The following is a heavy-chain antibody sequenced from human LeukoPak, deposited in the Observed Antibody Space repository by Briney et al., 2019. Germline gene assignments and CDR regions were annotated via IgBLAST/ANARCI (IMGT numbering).Heavy chain of an antibody. Sequence: GGSLRLSCAASGFTVSSNYMSWVRQAPGKGLEWVSVIYSGGSTYYADSEKGRFTISRDNSKNTLYLQMNSLRAEDTAVYYCVSSGYYYGENFDYWGQGTLVTVSS. CDR3: VSSGYYYGENFDY. D-gene: IGHD3-22*01. CDR2: IYSGGST. J-gene: IGHJ4*02. V-gene: IGHV3-66*02. CDR1: GFTVSSNY.